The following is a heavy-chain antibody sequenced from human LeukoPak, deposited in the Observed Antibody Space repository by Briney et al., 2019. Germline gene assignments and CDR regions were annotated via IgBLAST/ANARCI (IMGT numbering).Heavy chain of an antibody. CDR3: AKDDLDSSGWRSPVFYYYYMDV. CDR2: IRYDGSNK. Sequence: GGSLRLSCAASGFTFSSYGMHWVRQAPGKGLEWVAFIRYDGSNKYYADSVKGRFTISRDNSKNTLYLQMNSLRAEDTAVYYCAKDDLDSSGWRSPVFYYYYMDVWGKGTTVTVSS. D-gene: IGHD3-22*01. CDR1: GFTFSSYG. V-gene: IGHV3-30*02. J-gene: IGHJ6*03.